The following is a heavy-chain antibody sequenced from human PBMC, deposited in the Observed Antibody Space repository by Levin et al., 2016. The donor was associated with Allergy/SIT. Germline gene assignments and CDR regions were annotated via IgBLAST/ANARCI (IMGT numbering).Heavy chain of an antibody. CDR1: GGSFSGYY. D-gene: IGHD3-22*01. CDR2: LYYSVST. Sequence: SETLSLTCAVYGGSFSGYYWSWIRQFPGKGLEWIGYLYYSVSTNYNPSLKSRVTMSVDTSKNQFSLQLSSVTAADTAVYYCASYDSSGQVGYFDYWGQGILVTVSS. J-gene: IGHJ4*02. V-gene: IGHV4-59*01. CDR3: ASYDSSGQVGYFDY.